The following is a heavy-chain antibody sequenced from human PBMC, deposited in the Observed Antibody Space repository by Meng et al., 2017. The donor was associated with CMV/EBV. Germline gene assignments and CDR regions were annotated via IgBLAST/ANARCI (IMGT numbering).Heavy chain of an antibody. D-gene: IGHD6-13*01. V-gene: IGHV1-46*01. J-gene: IGHJ6*02. CDR2: INPSGGST. Sequence: ASVKVSCKASGYTFTSYYMHWMRQAPGQGLEWMGIINPSGGSTSYAQKFQGRVTMTRDTSTSTVYMELSSLRSEDTAVYYCARDLAAAGTYYYYGMDVWGQGTTVTVSS. CDR1: GYTFTSYY. CDR3: ARDLAAAGTYYYYGMDV.